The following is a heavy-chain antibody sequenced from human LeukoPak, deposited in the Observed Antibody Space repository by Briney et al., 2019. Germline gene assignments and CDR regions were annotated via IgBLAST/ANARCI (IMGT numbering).Heavy chain of an antibody. J-gene: IGHJ4*02. V-gene: IGHV4-59*01. Sequence: SETLSLTCTVSSGSISSYNWSWIRQRPGTGLEWMGYIYNSGSTSYNPSLKSRVTISVDTSKNQFSLKVSSVTAADTAVYYCARGSTVTPYYFDYWGLGTLVTVSS. CDR3: ARGSTVTPYYFDY. CDR1: SGSISSYN. CDR2: IYNSGST. D-gene: IGHD4-17*01.